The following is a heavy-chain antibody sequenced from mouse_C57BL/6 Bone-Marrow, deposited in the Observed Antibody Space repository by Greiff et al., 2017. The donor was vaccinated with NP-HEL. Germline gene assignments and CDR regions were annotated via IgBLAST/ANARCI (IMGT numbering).Heavy chain of an antibody. V-gene: IGHV1-15*01. CDR3: THDGFYYCDY. CDR1: GYKFTDYE. Sequence: QVQLQQSGAELVRPGASVTLSCKASGYKFTDYEMHWVKQTPVHGLEWIGVIDPETGGTAYNQKFKGKAILTADKSSSTAYMELRSLTSEDSAVYSCTHDGFYYCDYWCQGTTLTLS. J-gene: IGHJ2*01. CDR2: IDPETGGT. D-gene: IGHD2-3*01.